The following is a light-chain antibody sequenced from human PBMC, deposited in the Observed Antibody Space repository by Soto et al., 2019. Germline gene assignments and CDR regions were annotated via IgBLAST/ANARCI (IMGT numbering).Light chain of an antibody. V-gene: IGKV3-11*01. Sequence: EIVSTQSPATLSLSPGERATLSCRASQSVSSYLAWYQQKPGQAPRLLIYDASNRATCIPARFSGSGSGTDFTLTISSLEPEDFAFYYCQQRSNWPPGYTFGQGTKLEIK. CDR2: DAS. J-gene: IGKJ2*01. CDR3: QQRSNWPPGYT. CDR1: QSVSSY.